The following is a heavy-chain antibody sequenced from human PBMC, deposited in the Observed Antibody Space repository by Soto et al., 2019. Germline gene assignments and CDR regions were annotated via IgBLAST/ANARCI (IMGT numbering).Heavy chain of an antibody. D-gene: IGHD3-3*01. CDR3: ARANYDFWSGIGPPVVLFDY. CDR1: GGSISSYY. Sequence: SETLSLTCTVSGGSISSYYWSWIRQPPGKGLEWIGYIYYSGSTNYNPSLKSRVTISVDTSKNQFSLKLSSVTAADTAVYYCARANYDFWSGIGPPVVLFDYWGQGTLVTVSS. CDR2: IYYSGST. J-gene: IGHJ4*02. V-gene: IGHV4-59*01.